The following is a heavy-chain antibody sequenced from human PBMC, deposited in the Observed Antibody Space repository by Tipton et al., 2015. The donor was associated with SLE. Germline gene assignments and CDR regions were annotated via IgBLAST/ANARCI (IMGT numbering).Heavy chain of an antibody. CDR1: GGSISTFY. D-gene: IGHD6-13*01. CDR2: IYYSGTT. J-gene: IGHJ6*02. V-gene: IGHV4-59*01. Sequence: TLSLTCSVSGGSISTFYWSWIRQPPGRRLEWLGHIYYSGTTNYNPSLRSRVTISLDASKNQLSLKLSSVTAADTAIYYCARDPGTHYGMDVWGQGTTVTVSS. CDR3: ARDPGTHYGMDV.